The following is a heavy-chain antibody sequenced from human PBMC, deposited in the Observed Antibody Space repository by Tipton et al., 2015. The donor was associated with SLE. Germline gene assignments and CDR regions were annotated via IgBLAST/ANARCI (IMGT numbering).Heavy chain of an antibody. Sequence: SLRLSCAASGFSFSSYGMHWVRQTPGKGLEWVALISYDGTNKYYADSVKGRFTISRDKSKNTLYLQMNSLRVEDTAVYYCATGEYSGYDLIDYWGQGTLVTVSS. CDR1: GFSFSSYG. J-gene: IGHJ4*02. D-gene: IGHD5-12*01. V-gene: IGHV3-30*03. CDR3: ATGEYSGYDLIDY. CDR2: ISYDGTNK.